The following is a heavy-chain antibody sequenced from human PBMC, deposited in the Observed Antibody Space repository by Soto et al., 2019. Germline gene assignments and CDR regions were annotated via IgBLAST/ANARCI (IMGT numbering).Heavy chain of an antibody. CDR2: MNPNSGNT. CDR1: GYTFTSYD. Sequence: QVQLVQSGAEVKKPGASVKVSCKASGYTFTSYDINWVRQATGQGLEWMGWMNPNSGNTGYAQKFQGGVTMPTTTPISTAYMELSSLRSEDTAVYYCARDANYYYGSGRYYYYGMDVWGQGTTVTVSS. D-gene: IGHD3-10*01. V-gene: IGHV1-8*01. CDR3: ARDANYYYGSGRYYYYGMDV. J-gene: IGHJ6*02.